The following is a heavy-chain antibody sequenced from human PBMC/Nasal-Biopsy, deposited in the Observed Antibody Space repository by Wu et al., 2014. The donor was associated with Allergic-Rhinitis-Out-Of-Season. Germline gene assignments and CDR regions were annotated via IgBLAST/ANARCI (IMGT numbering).Heavy chain of an antibody. V-gene: IGHV4-39*01. CDR2: GST. CDR3: ARHAGLRDYGGNRDAFDI. J-gene: IGHJ3*02. Sequence: GSTYYNPSLKSRVTISVDTSKNQFSLKLSSVTAADTAVYYCARHAGLRDYGGNRDAFDIWGQGTMVTVSS. D-gene: IGHD4-23*01.